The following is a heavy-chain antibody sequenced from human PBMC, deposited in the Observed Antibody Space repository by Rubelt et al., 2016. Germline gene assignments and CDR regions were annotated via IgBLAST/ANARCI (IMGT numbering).Heavy chain of an antibody. CDR1: FTFSSYA. CDR3: VKAALQDI. Sequence: FTFSSYAMHWVRQAPGKGLEYVPAISSNGGSTYYADSVKGRFTISRDNSKNTLYLQMSSLRAEDTAVYYCVKAALQDIWGRGTMVTVSS. D-gene: IGHD2-15*01. J-gene: IGHJ3*02. V-gene: IGHV3-64D*06. CDR2: ISSNGGST.